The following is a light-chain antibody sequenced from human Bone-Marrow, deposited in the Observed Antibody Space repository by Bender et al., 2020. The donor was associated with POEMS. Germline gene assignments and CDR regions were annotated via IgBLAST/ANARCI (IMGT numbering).Light chain of an antibody. CDR1: SSDVGDYKY. J-gene: IGLJ3*02. CDR3: ASYTITTTLV. CDR2: EVN. Sequence: QSALTQPPSASGSPGQSVTISCTGTSSDVGDYKYVSWYQQHPGKAPKLLIYEVNNRPSGVPYRFSGSKSGNTASLTISGLQADDEAHYYCASYTITTTLVFGGGTKLSVV. V-gene: IGLV2-14*01.